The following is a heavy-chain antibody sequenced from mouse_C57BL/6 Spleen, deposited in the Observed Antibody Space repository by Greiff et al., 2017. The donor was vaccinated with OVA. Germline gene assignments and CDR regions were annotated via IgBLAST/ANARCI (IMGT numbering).Heavy chain of an antibody. Sequence: EVNVVESGGGLVKPGGSLKLSCAASGFTFSSYTMSWVRQTPEKRLEWVATISGGGGNTYYPDSVKGRFTISRDNAKNTLYLQMSSLRSEDTAFYYCARLLLSFFDYWGQGTTLTVSS. J-gene: IGHJ2*01. CDR2: ISGGGGNT. CDR1: GFTFSSYT. V-gene: IGHV5-9*01. CDR3: ARLLLSFFDY.